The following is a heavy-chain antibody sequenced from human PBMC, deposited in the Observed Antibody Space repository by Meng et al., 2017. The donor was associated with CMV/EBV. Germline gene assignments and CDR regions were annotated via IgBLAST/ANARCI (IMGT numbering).Heavy chain of an antibody. CDR1: GGSISSYY. Sequence: SETLSLNCTVSGGSISSYYWSWIRQPPGKGLEWIGYIYYSGSTNYNPSLKSRVTISVDTSKNQFSLKLSSVTAADTAVYYCARGNGYYYDSSGYPLYYYYYGMDVWGQGTTVTVSS. CDR2: IYYSGST. J-gene: IGHJ6*02. CDR3: ARGNGYYYDSSGYPLYYYYYGMDV. D-gene: IGHD3-22*01. V-gene: IGHV4-59*01.